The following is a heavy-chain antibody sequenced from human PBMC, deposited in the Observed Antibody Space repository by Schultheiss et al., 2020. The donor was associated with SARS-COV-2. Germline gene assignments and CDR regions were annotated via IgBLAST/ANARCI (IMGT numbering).Heavy chain of an antibody. CDR2: IYYSGST. D-gene: IGHD2-15*01. Sequence: SQTLSLTCTVSGGSISNANYYWSWIRQHPAEGLEWIGYIYYSGSTYYNPSLKSRVTISVDTSKNQFSLKLSSVTAADTAVYYCARDFRYCSGGSCYYYYYGMDVWGQGTTVTVSS. V-gene: IGHV4-31*03. J-gene: IGHJ6*02. CDR1: GGSISNANYY. CDR3: ARDFRYCSGGSCYYYYYGMDV.